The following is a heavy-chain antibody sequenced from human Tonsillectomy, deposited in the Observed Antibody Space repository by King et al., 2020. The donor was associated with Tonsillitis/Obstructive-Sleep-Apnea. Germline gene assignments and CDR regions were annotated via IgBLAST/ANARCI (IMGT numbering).Heavy chain of an antibody. CDR1: GGSISRSSHY. J-gene: IGHJ6*03. Sequence: QLQESGPGLVKPSETLSLTCTVSGGSISRSSHYWGWIRQTPGKGLEWIGSIYYSGSTYYNPSLKSRVTISVDTSKNQFSLKLSSVTAADTAVYYCAIHESLVGGTQYMDVWGKGTTVTVSS. CDR3: AIHESLVGGTQYMDV. D-gene: IGHD1-26*01. CDR2: IYYSGST. V-gene: IGHV4-39*01.